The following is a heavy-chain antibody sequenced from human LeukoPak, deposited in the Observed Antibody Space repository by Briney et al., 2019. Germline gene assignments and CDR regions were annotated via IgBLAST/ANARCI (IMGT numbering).Heavy chain of an antibody. V-gene: IGHV3-11*01. Sequence: KPGGSLRLSCAASGFMFSDNYMSWIRQAPGKGLEWVSYITSSGSIIYYADSVKGRFTISRDNTKNSLCLQMNSLRAKGTAVYYCARSPDGFDYWGQGTLVTVAS. J-gene: IGHJ4*02. CDR1: GFMFSDNY. CDR2: ITSSGSII. CDR3: ARSPDGFDY.